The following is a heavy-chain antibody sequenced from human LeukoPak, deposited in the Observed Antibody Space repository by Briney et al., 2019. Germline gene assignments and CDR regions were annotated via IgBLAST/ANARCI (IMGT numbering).Heavy chain of an antibody. CDR1: GYTFTSYD. J-gene: IGHJ4*02. V-gene: IGHV1-8*01. CDR3: ARGFTYGHPLDY. CDR2: MNPANGNT. D-gene: IGHD3-10*01. Sequence: GASVRVSCKASGYTFTSYDINWVRQVTGQRLEWMGWMNPANGNTGYVQNFQGRVTMTRATSISTAYMELSSLTSEDTAVYCCARGFTYGHPLDYWGQGTLVTVSS.